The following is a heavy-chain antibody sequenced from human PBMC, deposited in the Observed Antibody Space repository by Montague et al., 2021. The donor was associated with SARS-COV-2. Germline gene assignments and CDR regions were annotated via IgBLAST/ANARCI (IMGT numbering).Heavy chain of an antibody. D-gene: IGHD6-6*01. CDR2: IISSTNII. V-gene: IGHV3-48*04. CDR3: AKDLVLRAARPDALDV. J-gene: IGHJ3*01. CDR1: GFTFSSYR. Sequence: SLRLSCAASGFTFSSYRVNWVRQAPGKGLEWISYIISSTNIIYYADSVKGRFTISRDNARNSLYLQMNSLRVYDTAVYYCAKDLVLRAARPDALDVWGQGTVVTVSS.